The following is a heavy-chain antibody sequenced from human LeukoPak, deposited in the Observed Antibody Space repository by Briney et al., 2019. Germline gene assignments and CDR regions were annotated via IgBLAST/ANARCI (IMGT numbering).Heavy chain of an antibody. V-gene: IGHV4-31*03. CDR3: AREKHCSSTSCYYYFDY. CDR2: IYYSGST. CDR1: GGSISSGGYY. D-gene: IGHD2-2*01. Sequence: SETLSLTCTVSGGSISSGGYYWSWIRQHPGKGLEWIGYIYYSGSTYYNPSLKSRVTISVDTSKNQFSLKLSSVTAADTAAYYCAREKHCSSTSCYYYFDYWGQGTLVTVSS. J-gene: IGHJ4*02.